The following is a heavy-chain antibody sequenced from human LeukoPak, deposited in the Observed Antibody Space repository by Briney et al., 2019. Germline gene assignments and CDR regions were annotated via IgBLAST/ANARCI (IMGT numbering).Heavy chain of an antibody. CDR3: ARADGSESDWYFDL. CDR2: IRSDGIAT. V-gene: IGHV3-74*01. CDR1: GFTFSTYW. J-gene: IGHJ2*01. Sequence: GGSLRLSCAASGFTFSTYWMHWVRHAPGKGLVGVSRIRSDGIATSYADSVKGRFTISRDNAKNTLYLQMNSLRAEDTAVYYCARADGSESDWYFDLWGRGTQVTVSS. D-gene: IGHD3-10*01.